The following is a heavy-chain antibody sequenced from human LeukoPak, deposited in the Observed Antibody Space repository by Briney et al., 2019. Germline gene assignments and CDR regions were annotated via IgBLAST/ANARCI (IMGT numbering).Heavy chain of an antibody. CDR3: ARAPPEKCSGGSCYSLDY. CDR2: IYSGDTT. CDR1: GFTVSSNY. Sequence: GGSLRLSCAASGFTVSSNYMSWVRQAPGKGLEWVSVIYSGDTTYYADSVKGRFTISRDNSNNTLYLQMNSLRAEDTAVYYCARAPPEKCSGGSCYSLDYWGQGTLVTVSS. D-gene: IGHD2-15*01. V-gene: IGHV3-53*01. J-gene: IGHJ4*02.